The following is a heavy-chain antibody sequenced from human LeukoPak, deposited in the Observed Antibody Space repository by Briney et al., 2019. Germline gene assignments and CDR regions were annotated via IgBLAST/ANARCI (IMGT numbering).Heavy chain of an antibody. J-gene: IGHJ3*02. CDR3: ARILLWFGELSWAFDI. V-gene: IGHV3-53*01. Sequence: GGSLRLSCAASGFTVSSNYMSWVRQAPGKGLEWVSVIYSGGSTYYADSVKGRFTISRDSSKNTLYLQMNSLRAEDTAVYYCARILLWFGELSWAFDIWGQGTMVTVSS. D-gene: IGHD3-10*01. CDR2: IYSGGST. CDR1: GFTVSSNY.